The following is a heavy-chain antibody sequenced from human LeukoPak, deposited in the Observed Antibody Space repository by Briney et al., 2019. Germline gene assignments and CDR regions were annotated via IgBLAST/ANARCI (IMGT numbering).Heavy chain of an antibody. V-gene: IGHV4-30-2*01. CDR1: GGSISSSSYY. D-gene: IGHD6-6*01. J-gene: IGHJ5*02. CDR3: ARARIAARSWFDP. CDR2: IYHSGST. Sequence: SETLSLTCTVSGGSISSSSYYWSWIRQPPGKGLEWIGYIYHSGSTYYNPSLKSRVTISVDRSKNQFSLKLSSVTAADTAVYYCARARIAARSWFDPWGQGTLVTVSS.